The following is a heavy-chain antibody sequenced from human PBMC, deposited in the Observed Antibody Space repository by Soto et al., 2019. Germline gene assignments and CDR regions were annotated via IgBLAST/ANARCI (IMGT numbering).Heavy chain of an antibody. CDR3: AGRFRYYDSSGYYTYFFDY. Sequence: ASVEVSCKXSGYTFTSYDINWVRQATGQGLEWMGWMNPNSGNTGYAQKFQGRVTMTRNTSISTAYMELSSLRSEDTAVYYCAGRFRYYDSSGYYTYFFDYWGQGTLVTVSS. D-gene: IGHD3-22*01. CDR1: GYTFTSYD. V-gene: IGHV1-8*01. J-gene: IGHJ4*02. CDR2: MNPNSGNT.